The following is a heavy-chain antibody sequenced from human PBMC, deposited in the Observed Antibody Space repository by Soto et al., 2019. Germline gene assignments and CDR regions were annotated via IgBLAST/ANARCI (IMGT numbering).Heavy chain of an antibody. J-gene: IGHJ5*02. V-gene: IGHV4-34*01. D-gene: IGHD3-3*01. CDR1: GGSFSGYY. Sequence: SETLSLTCAVYGGSFSGYYWSWIRQPPGRGLEWIGEINHSGSTNYNPSLKSRVTISVDTSKNQFSLKLSSVTAADTAVYYCARGITIFGVVRKSWFDPWGQGTLVTRLL. CDR3: ARGITIFGVVRKSWFDP. CDR2: INHSGST.